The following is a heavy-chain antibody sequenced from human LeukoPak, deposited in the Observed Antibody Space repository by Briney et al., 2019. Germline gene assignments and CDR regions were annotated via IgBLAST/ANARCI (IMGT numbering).Heavy chain of an antibody. CDR3: ARDDVAWNDVHWFDP. J-gene: IGHJ5*02. V-gene: IGHV3-21*01. CDR1: GFTFSYYN. CDR2: ISSTGSSI. D-gene: IGHD1-1*01. Sequence: GGSLRLSCAASGFTFSYYNMSWVRQAPGKGLEWVSSISSTGSSIYYADSVKGRFTISRDNAKNSLYLQMSSLRVEDTAVYYCARDDVAWNDVHWFDPWGQGALVTVSS.